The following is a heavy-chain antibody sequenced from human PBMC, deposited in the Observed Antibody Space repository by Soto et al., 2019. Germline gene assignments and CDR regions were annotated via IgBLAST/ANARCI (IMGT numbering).Heavy chain of an antibody. D-gene: IGHD6-6*01. CDR2: IYYSGST. J-gene: IGHJ4*02. CDR3: ARATKKYSSSSFDY. V-gene: IGHV4-59*01. Sequence: SETLSLTCTVSGGSISSYYWSWIRQPPGKGLEWIGYIYYSGSTNYNPSLKSRVTISVDTSKNQFSLKLSSVTAADTAVYYCARATKKYSSSSFDYWGQGTLVTVSS. CDR1: GGSISSYY.